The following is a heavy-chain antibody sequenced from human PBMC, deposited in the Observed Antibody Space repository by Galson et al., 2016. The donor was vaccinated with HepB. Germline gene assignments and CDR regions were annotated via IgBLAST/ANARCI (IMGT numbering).Heavy chain of an antibody. Sequence: SVKVSCKASGYTFVNYGINWVRQAPGQGLEWMGWIRTYSGNTNYAQNFQGRVTMTTDTSTNTAYMELRSLTSADTALYFCARNYAVQQITGGAYWGQGTPVTVSS. CDR3: ARNYAVQQITGGAY. V-gene: IGHV1-18*01. CDR2: IRTYSGNT. J-gene: IGHJ4*02. D-gene: IGHD1-7*01. CDR1: GYTFVNYG.